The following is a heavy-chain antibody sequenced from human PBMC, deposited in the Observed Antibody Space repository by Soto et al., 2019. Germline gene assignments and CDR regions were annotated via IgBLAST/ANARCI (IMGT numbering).Heavy chain of an antibody. V-gene: IGHV4-4*07. D-gene: IGHD6-13*01. J-gene: IGHJ4*02. CDR1: GASISNYY. CDR2: IYASGNT. CDR3: ARESRSAAGTVEY. Sequence: QVQLQESGPGLVKPSETLSLTCTVSGASISNYYWSWIRQPAGKGLEWIGRIYASGNTNYNPSLKSRVTMSVDTSKNQCSLNLNSVTAADTAVYYCARESRSAAGTVEYWGQGTLVTGSS.